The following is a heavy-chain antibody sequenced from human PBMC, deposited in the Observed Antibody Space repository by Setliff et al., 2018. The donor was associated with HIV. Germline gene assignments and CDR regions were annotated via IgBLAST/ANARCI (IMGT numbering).Heavy chain of an antibody. CDR2: ISPYNGDT. CDR1: GYRFNEYG. J-gene: IGHJ1*01. CDR3: ARGVTRDISGYYRDEYFQH. D-gene: IGHD3-22*01. Sequence: ASVKVSCKASGYRFNEYGISWVRQAPGQGLEWMGWISPYNGDTRYAQKVQGRVTLTTDTSTNTAYMELRTLRSDETAVYYCARGVTRDISGYYRDEYFQHWGQGTPVTVSS. V-gene: IGHV1-18*01.